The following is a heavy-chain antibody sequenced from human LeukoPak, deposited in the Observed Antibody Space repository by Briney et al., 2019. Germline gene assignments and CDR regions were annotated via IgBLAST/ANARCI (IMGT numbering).Heavy chain of an antibody. Sequence: SGPTLVNPTQTLTLTCTFSGFSLSTSGMCVSWIRQPPGKALEWLARIDWDDDKYYSTSLKTRLTISKDTSKNQVVLTMTNMDPVDTATYYCARGYSSGWSEYYFDYWGQGTLVTVSS. CDR3: ARGYSSGWSEYYFDY. CDR2: IDWDDDK. V-gene: IGHV2-70*11. CDR1: GFSLSTSGMC. J-gene: IGHJ4*02. D-gene: IGHD6-19*01.